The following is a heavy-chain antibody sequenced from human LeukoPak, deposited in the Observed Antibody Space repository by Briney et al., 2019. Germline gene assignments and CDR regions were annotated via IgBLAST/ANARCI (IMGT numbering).Heavy chain of an antibody. CDR1: GYTFTSYA. CDR3: ARSNVDTAMYYYYGMDV. CDR2: INAGNGNT. Sequence: APVKVSCKASGYTFTSYAMHWVRQAPGQRLEWMGWINAGNGNTKYSQKFQGRVTITRDTSASTAYMELSSLRSEDTAVYYCARSNVDTAMYYYYGMDVWGQGTTVTVSS. V-gene: IGHV1-3*01. J-gene: IGHJ6*02. D-gene: IGHD5-18*01.